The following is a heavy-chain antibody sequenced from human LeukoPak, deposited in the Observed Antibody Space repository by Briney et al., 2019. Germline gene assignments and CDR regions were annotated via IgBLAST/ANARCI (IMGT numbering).Heavy chain of an antibody. J-gene: IGHJ4*02. CDR3: ARQGKSDFWIEY. Sequence: SETLSLTCTVSGGSISSSNYYWGWIRQPSGKGLDWIGSISYSGTGSISYSGTTYYNPSLRSRVTISIDTSKNQFLLKLRSVTAADTAVYYCARQGKSDFWIEYWGQGTLVTVSS. D-gene: IGHD3-3*01. CDR2: ISYSGTT. V-gene: IGHV4-39*01. CDR1: GGSISSSNYY.